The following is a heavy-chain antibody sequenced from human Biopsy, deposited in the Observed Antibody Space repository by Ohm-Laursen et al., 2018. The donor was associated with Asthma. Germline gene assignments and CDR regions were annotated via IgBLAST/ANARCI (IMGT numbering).Heavy chain of an antibody. CDR2: INGKSNSI. Sequence: SLRLSCTAFGFTFSDYYMSWIRQAPGKGLEWISYINGKSNSIEYADSVKGRFTISRDNAKNSLYLQMNSLRAEDTAVYYCARDSYSSGLYDDFESWGQGTLVTASS. J-gene: IGHJ4*02. CDR3: ARDSYSSGLYDDFES. D-gene: IGHD6-19*01. CDR1: GFTFSDYY. V-gene: IGHV3-11*01.